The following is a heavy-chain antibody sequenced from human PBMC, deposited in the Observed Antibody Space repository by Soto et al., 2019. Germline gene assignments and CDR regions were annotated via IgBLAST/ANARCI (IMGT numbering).Heavy chain of an antibody. D-gene: IGHD5-18*01. V-gene: IGHV1-2*02. CDR3: ALDTAMVNWFDP. Sequence: QVQLVQSGAEVKKPGASVKVSCKASGYTFTGYYMHWVRQAPGQGLEWMGWINPNSGGTNYAQKIQGRVTMTRDTSISTAYMELSRLGSDDTAVYYCALDTAMVNWFDPWGQGTLVTVSS. CDR1: GYTFTGYY. J-gene: IGHJ5*02. CDR2: INPNSGGT.